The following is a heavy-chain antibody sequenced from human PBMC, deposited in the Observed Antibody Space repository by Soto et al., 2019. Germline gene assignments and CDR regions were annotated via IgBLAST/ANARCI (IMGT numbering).Heavy chain of an antibody. CDR2: MNPNSGNT. CDR1: GYTFTSYD. D-gene: IGHD1-20*01. J-gene: IGHJ4*02. V-gene: IGHV1-8*01. CDR3: ARFPITGTSGEETVVDY. Sequence: QVQLVQSGAEVKKPGASVKVYFKASGYTFTSYDINGVRQATGQGLEWMGWMNPNSGNTGYAQKVQGRVTMTRNTSMSTAYMELSSLRSDDTAVYYCARFPITGTSGEETVVDYWGQGPLVTVSA.